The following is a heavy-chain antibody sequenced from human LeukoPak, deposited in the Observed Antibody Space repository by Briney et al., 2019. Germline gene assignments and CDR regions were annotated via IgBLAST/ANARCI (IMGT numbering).Heavy chain of an antibody. CDR2: INPNSSGT. D-gene: IGHD4-23*01. Sequence: ASVKVSCKASGYTVTDCFMHWVRQAPGQGLEWMGWINPNSSGTDYAQKFQGRVSMTRDTSISTAYMELSRLRSDDTAMYYCARVNGYGDNSPFDYWGQGTLVTVSS. CDR3: ARVNGYGDNSPFDY. CDR1: GYTVTDCF. V-gene: IGHV1-2*02. J-gene: IGHJ4*02.